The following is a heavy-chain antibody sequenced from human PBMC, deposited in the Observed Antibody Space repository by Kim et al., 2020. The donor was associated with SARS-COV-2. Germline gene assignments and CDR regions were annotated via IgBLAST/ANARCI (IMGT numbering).Heavy chain of an antibody. CDR3: ARDFFGGNTNYYYGMDV. CDR1: GFTFSSYA. J-gene: IGHJ6*02. D-gene: IGHD3-16*01. V-gene: IGHV3-30-3*01. CDR2: ISYDGSNK. Sequence: GGSLRLSCAASGFTFSSYAMHWVRQAPGKGLEWVAVISYDGSNKYYEDSVKGRFTISRDNSKNTLYLQMNSLRAEDTAVYYCARDFFGGNTNYYYGMDVWGQGTTVTVSS.